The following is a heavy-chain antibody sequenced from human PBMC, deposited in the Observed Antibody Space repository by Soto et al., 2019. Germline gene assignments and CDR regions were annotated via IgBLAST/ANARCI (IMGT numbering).Heavy chain of an antibody. Sequence: ESGGVVVQPGGSLRLSCAASGFTFDDYTMHWVRQVPGKGLDWVSTISWDGGTTYYADSVKGRFTISRDNSKSSLYLQMNGLRTEDSAFYYCAKGGDCWYFDLWGRGTLATVSS. J-gene: IGHJ2*01. CDR1: GFTFDDYT. V-gene: IGHV3-43*01. CDR3: AKGGDCWYFDL. CDR2: ISWDGGTT. D-gene: IGHD3-16*01.